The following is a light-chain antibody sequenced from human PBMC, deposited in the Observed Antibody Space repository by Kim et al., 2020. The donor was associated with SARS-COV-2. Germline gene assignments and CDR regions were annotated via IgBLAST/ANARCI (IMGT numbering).Light chain of an antibody. CDR2: DAS. Sequence: SLSPGERATLSCRASQSVSSYLAWYQQKPGQAPRLLIYDASNRATGIPARFSGSGSGTDFTLTISSLEPEDFAVYYCQQRSNWVTFGGGTKVDIQ. CDR3: QQRSNWVT. CDR1: QSVSSY. V-gene: IGKV3-11*01. J-gene: IGKJ4*01.